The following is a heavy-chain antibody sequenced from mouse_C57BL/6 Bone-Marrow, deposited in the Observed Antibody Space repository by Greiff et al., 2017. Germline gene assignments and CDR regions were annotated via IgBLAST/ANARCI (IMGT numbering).Heavy chain of an antibody. CDR3: ARNGYDYDGRTWFAY. D-gene: IGHD2-4*01. CDR1: GFSLTSYG. Sequence: QVQLQQSGPGLVQPSQSLSITCTASGFSLTSYGVHWVRQSPGKGLEWLGEIWSGGSTDYNAAFISRLSISKDNSKSQVFFKMNSLQADDTAIYYCARNGYDYDGRTWFAYWGQGTLVTVSA. V-gene: IGHV2-2*01. J-gene: IGHJ3*01. CDR2: IWSGGST.